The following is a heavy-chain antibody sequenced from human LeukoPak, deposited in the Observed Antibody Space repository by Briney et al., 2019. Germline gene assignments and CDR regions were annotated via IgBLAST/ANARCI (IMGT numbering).Heavy chain of an antibody. J-gene: IGHJ5*02. CDR2: IKIDESDT. D-gene: IGHD7-27*01. Sequence: GGSLRLSCVASGFAVGNYWMNWVRQAPGKGLEWVANIKIDESDTEYLGSVSGRFTISRDNAKNSLYLEMHSLRAEDTAVYFCTRENWGAFAWGQGTLVTVSS. CDR1: GFAVGNYW. V-gene: IGHV3-7*01. CDR3: TRENWGAFA.